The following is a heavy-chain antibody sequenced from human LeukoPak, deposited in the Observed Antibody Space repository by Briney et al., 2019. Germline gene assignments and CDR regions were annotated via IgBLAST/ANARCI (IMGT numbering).Heavy chain of an antibody. Sequence: SVKVSCKASGGTFSSYAISWVRQAPGQGLEWMGGIIPIFGTANYAQKFQGRVTMTRDTSISTAYMELSRLRSDDTAVYYCARGRACSGGSCYVLRWFDPWGQGTLVTVSS. CDR1: GGTFSSYA. CDR2: IIPIFGTA. CDR3: ARGRACSGGSCYVLRWFDP. D-gene: IGHD2-15*01. V-gene: IGHV1-69*05. J-gene: IGHJ5*02.